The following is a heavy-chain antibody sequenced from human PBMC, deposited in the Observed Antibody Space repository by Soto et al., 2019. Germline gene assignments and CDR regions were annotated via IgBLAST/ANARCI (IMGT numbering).Heavy chain of an antibody. V-gene: IGHV3-21*01. CDR3: ARDHDSSLAGDGFDY. CDR2: ISSSSSYI. J-gene: IGHJ4*02. CDR1: GFTFSSYS. Sequence: EVQLVESGGGLVKPGGSLRLSCAASGFTFSSYSMNWVRQAPGKGLEWVSSISSSSSYIYYADSVKGRFTISRNNAKNSLYLQMNSLIAEDTAVYYCARDHDSSLAGDGFDYWGQGALVTVSS. D-gene: IGHD6-13*01.